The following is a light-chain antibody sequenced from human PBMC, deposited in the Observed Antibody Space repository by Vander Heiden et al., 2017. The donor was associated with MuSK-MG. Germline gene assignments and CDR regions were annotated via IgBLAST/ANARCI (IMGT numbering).Light chain of an antibody. CDR2: KGS. Sequence: DIQMTQSPSTLSASVGDRVTITCRASQSISSCLAWYQQKPGKAPKLLIYKGSSLESGVPSRFRGSGSGTEFTLTISSLQPDDFASYYCQQYNSYGWTFGQGTKVEIK. V-gene: IGKV1-5*03. CDR1: QSISSC. CDR3: QQYNSYGWT. J-gene: IGKJ1*01.